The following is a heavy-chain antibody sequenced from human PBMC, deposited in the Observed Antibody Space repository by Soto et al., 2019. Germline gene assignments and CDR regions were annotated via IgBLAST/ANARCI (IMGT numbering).Heavy chain of an antibody. CDR2: SDREDGET. Sequence: QVRLIQSGTKVKKPGASVKVSCSLSGSALTELSLHWVRQAPGKGLDWMGCSDREDGETFYAQKFEGRLTITDDTSTNTAYMELRSLGSEDTAVYYCTRGNWFDPWGQGTLVAVSS. CDR3: TRGNWFDP. J-gene: IGHJ5*02. V-gene: IGHV1-24*01. CDR1: GSALTELS.